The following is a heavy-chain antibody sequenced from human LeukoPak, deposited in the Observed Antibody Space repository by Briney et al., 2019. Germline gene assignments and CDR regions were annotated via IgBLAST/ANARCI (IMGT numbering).Heavy chain of an antibody. D-gene: IGHD6-13*01. CDR2: IKQDGSEK. CDR1: EFIFSGYW. V-gene: IGHV3-7*01. Sequence: PGGSLRLSCAASEFIFSGYWMNWVRQAPGKGLEWVANIKQDGSEKQYVDFVRGRFTISRDNAKNSLYLQMNSLRVEDTAVYYCARDGFVGAADYWGQGTLVTVSS. J-gene: IGHJ4*02. CDR3: ARDGFVGAADY.